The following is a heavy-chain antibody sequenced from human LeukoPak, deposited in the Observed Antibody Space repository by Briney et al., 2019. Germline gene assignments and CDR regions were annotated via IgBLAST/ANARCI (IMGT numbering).Heavy chain of an antibody. J-gene: IGHJ6*02. Sequence: GGSLRLSCAASGFTFSSYAMTWVRQAPGKGLEWVSYISSSSSTKYYADSVKGRFTISRDNAKDSLYLQMNSLRAEDTAVYYCARDLRDYYGMDVWGRGTTVTVSS. CDR3: ARDLRDYYGMDV. CDR1: GFTFSSYA. CDR2: ISSSSSTK. V-gene: IGHV3-48*01.